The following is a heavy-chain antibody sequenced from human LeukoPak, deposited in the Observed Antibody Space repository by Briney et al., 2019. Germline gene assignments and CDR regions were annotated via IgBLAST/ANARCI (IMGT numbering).Heavy chain of an antibody. Sequence: PGGSLRLSCAASGFTFSNAWMNWVRQAPGKGLEWVGRIKSKTDGGTTDYAAPVKGRFTISRDDSKNTLYLQMNSLKTEDTAVYYCTSGDSYGDYDYYGMDVWGQGTTVTVSS. V-gene: IGHV3-15*07. CDR3: TSGDSYGDYDYYGMDV. CDR1: GFTFSNAW. J-gene: IGHJ6*02. CDR2: IKSKTDGGTT. D-gene: IGHD5-18*01.